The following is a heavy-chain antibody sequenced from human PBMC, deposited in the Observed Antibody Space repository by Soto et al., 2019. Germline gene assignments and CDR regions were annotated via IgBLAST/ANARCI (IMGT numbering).Heavy chain of an antibody. CDR1: GYTFTSYS. CDR2: INPSDGRT. CDR3: ARDPVGYCSGGRCYMLDY. V-gene: IGHV1-46*01. J-gene: IGHJ4*02. Sequence: QVQLVQSVAEVKKPGASVKVSCEASGYTFTSYSIHWVRQAPGQGLEWMGRINPSDGRTTYAQNFQGRVTMTRDTSTSTVYMELSSLRSEDTAMYYCARDPVGYCSGGRCYMLDYWGQGSLVTVSS. D-gene: IGHD2-15*01.